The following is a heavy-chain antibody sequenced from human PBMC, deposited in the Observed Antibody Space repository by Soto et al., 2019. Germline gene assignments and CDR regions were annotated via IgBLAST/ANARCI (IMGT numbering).Heavy chain of an antibody. CDR2: IIPMFGTP. J-gene: IGHJ3*02. D-gene: IGHD4-17*01. CDR3: ARSRNVAEFNDYGGNYHGFDI. CDR1: GDSVNSHA. Sequence: QVQLEQSGAEVKKAGSSVKVSCKAFGDSVNSHAISWVRQAPGQGLEWMGGIIPMFGTPTYAQKFQAGVTISAEESTSTVYLDLSSLRSEDTAVYYCARSRNVAEFNDYGGNYHGFDIWGQGTMVTVSS. V-gene: IGHV1-69*01.